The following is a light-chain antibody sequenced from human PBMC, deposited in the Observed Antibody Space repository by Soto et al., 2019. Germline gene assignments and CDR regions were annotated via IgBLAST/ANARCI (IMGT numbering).Light chain of an antibody. CDR1: NSDVGNYNL. J-gene: IGLJ1*01. CDR3: CSYAGSSTYV. V-gene: IGLV2-23*02. Sequence: QSVLTQPASVSGSPGQSITISCTGTNSDVGNYNLVSWYQQHPGKAPKVMIYEVNKRPSGVSNRFSGSKSGNTASLTFFGLQAEDEADYYCCSYAGSSTYVFGTGTKVTVL. CDR2: EVN.